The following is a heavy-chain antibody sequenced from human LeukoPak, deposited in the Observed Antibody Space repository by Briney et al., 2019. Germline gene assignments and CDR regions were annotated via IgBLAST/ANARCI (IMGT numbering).Heavy chain of an antibody. J-gene: IGHJ4*02. CDR2: IFYSGTT. Sequence: SETLSLTCTVSGGSISSYYWSWIRQPPGQGLEWIGYIFYSGTTYYNPSLKSRVAISVDTSKNQFSLKLSSVTAADTAVYYCATLRISSYSNYVPGGDYWGQGTLVTVSS. V-gene: IGHV4-59*06. CDR1: GGSISSYY. CDR3: ATLRISSYSNYVPGGDY. D-gene: IGHD4-11*01.